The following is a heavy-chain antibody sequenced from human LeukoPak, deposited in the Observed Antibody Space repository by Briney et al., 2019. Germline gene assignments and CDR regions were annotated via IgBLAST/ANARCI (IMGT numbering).Heavy chain of an antibody. Sequence: AGGSLRLSCAASGFTFDVYGMSWVRQAPGKGLEWVSGINWNGGNTAYADSVKGRFTISRDNAKDSLYLQMNSLRAEDTALYYCARGMYPGDAFDIWGQGTMVTVSS. J-gene: IGHJ3*02. CDR1: GFTFDVYG. CDR3: ARGMYPGDAFDI. CDR2: INWNGGNT. V-gene: IGHV3-20*04. D-gene: IGHD1-1*01.